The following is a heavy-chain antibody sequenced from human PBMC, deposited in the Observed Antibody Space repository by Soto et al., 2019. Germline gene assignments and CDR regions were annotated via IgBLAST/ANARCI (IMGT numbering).Heavy chain of an antibody. Sequence: GGSLRLSCAASGFTFSNAWMSWVRQAPGKGLEWVGRIKSKTDGGTTDYAAPVKGRFAISRDDSKNTLYLQMNSLKTEDTAVYYCTTGLIAGDHYGMDVWGQGTTVTVSS. CDR3: TTGLIAGDHYGMDV. CDR2: IKSKTDGGTT. D-gene: IGHD6-13*01. V-gene: IGHV3-15*01. J-gene: IGHJ6*02. CDR1: GFTFSNAW.